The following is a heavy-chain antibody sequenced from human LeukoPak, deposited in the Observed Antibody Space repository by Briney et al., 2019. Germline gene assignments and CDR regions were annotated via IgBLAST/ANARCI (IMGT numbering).Heavy chain of an antibody. D-gene: IGHD6-19*01. Sequence: PGRSLRLSCAASGFTFSSYAMHWVRQAPGKGLEWVAVISYDGSNKYYADSVKGRFTISRDNSKNTLYLQMNSLRAEDTAVYYCARDSSGWSDLDYWGQGTLVTVSS. CDR1: GFTFSSYA. CDR3: ARDSSGWSDLDY. V-gene: IGHV3-30*14. J-gene: IGHJ4*02. CDR2: ISYDGSNK.